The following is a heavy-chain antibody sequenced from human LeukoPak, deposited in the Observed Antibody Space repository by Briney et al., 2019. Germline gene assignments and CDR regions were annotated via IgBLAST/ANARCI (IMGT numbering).Heavy chain of an antibody. Sequence: PGGSLRLSCAASGFTFSSYSMNWVRQAPGKGLEWVSAISGSGGSTYYADSVKGRFTISRDNSKNTLYLQMNSLRAEDTAVYYCAKSGQWIQLWLNHRPYYMDVWGKGTTVTVSS. CDR3: AKSGQWIQLWLNHRPYYMDV. J-gene: IGHJ6*03. CDR1: GFTFSSYS. V-gene: IGHV3-23*01. D-gene: IGHD5-18*01. CDR2: ISGSGGST.